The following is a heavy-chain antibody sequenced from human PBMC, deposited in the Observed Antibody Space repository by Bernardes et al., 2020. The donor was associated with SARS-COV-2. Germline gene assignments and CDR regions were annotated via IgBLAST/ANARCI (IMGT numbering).Heavy chain of an antibody. V-gene: IGHV3-9*01. J-gene: IGHJ4*02. CDR3: ASLSAAGGANRDY. CDR2: ISWNSGSI. D-gene: IGHD6-13*01. CDR1: GFTFDDYA. Sequence: GGSLRLSCAASGFTFDDYAMHWVRQAPGKGLEWVSGISWNSGSIGYADSVKGRFTISRDNAKNSLYLQMNSLRAEDTALYYCASLSAAGGANRDYWGQGTLVTVSS.